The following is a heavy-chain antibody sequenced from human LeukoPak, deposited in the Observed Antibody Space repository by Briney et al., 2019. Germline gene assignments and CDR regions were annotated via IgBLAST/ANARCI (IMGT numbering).Heavy chain of an antibody. J-gene: IGHJ4*02. Sequence: PGGSLRLSCAASGFTFSSYNMNWVRQAPGKGLEWVSYITPSSSTIFYTDSVKGRFTISRDDSNYSLYLQMNSLRAEDTAVYYCAREGIPYCFDYWGQGTLVTVSS. D-gene: IGHD2-15*01. CDR2: ITPSSSTI. CDR3: AREGIPYCFDY. V-gene: IGHV3-48*04. CDR1: GFTFSSYN.